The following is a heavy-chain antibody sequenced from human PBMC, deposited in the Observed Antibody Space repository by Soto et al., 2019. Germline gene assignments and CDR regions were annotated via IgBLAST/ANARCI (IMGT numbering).Heavy chain of an antibody. CDR1: GGTFYTYT. Sequence: QVQLVQSGAEVRKPGSSVQVSCKASGGTFYTYTFSWVRQAPGQGLEWMGSITPIYPTTNYAEKFQGRLTVTADVSTSTAYMELSSLTSDDTAVYYCARIPRYSFPTTDDLDSWGQGTLVTVSS. CDR3: ARIPRYSFPTTDDLDS. D-gene: IGHD5-18*01. CDR2: ITPIYPTT. V-gene: IGHV1-69*15. J-gene: IGHJ4*02.